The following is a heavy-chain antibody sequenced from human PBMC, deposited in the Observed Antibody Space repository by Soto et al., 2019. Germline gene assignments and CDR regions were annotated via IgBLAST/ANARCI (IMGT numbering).Heavy chain of an antibody. J-gene: IGHJ4*02. CDR3: ARGLSGYCTNGVCYTLD. Sequence: GASVKVSCKASGGTFSSYAISWVRQATGQGLEWMGWMNPNSGNTGYAQKFQGGVTMTRNTSISTAYMELSSLRSEDTAVYYCARGLSGYCTNGVCYTLDWGQGTLVTVSS. CDR2: MNPNSGNT. V-gene: IGHV1-8*02. CDR1: GGTFSSYA. D-gene: IGHD2-8*01.